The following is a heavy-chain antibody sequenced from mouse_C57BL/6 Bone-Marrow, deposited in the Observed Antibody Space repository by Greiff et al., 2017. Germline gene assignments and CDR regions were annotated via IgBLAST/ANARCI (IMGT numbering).Heavy chain of an antibody. CDR2: ISPNYGTT. J-gene: IGHJ2*01. CDR1: GYSFTDYN. CDR3: ARDYYFDY. Sequence: EVQLLQSGPELVKPGASVKLSCKASGYSFTDYNMNWVKQSTGKSLEWIGVISPNYGTTCYNQKFKGKATLTVDQSSSTTYLQLNSLTSEDSAVYYCARDYYFDYWGQGTTLTVSA. V-gene: IGHV1-39*01.